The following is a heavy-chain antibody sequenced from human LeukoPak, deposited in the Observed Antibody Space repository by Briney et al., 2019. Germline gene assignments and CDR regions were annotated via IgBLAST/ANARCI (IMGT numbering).Heavy chain of an antibody. Sequence: KPGGSLRLSCAASGFTFSDYYMSWIRQAPGKGLEWVSYISSSSSYTNYADSVKARFTISRDNAKNSLYLQMNSLRAEDTAVYYCAMAPPYGDYGLFDYWGQGTLVTVSS. J-gene: IGHJ4*02. D-gene: IGHD4-17*01. CDR1: GFTFSDYY. CDR3: AMAPPYGDYGLFDY. CDR2: ISSSSSYT. V-gene: IGHV3-11*06.